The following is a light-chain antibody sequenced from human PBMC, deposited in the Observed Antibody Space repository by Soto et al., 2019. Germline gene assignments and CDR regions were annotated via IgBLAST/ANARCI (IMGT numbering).Light chain of an antibody. CDR1: SSDVGVYNY. CDR3: SSYTSSSTDV. J-gene: IGLJ1*01. Sequence: QSALTQPASVSGSPGQSITISCTGTSSDVGVYNYVSWYQQHPGKAPKLMIYDVSNRPSVVSNRFSGSKSGNTASLTISGLQAEDEADYYCSSYTSSSTDVFGPGTKVTVL. CDR2: DVS. V-gene: IGLV2-14*03.